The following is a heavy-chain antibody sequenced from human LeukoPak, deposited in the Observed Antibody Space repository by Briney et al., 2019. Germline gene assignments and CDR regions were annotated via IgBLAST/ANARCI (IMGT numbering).Heavy chain of an antibody. Sequence: GGSLRLSCAASGFTFSSYWMTWVRQAPGKGLEGVANIKQDGSEKYYVDSVKGRFTISRDNAKNSLYLQMNSLRAEDTAVYYCAREHDFWFYMDVWGKGTTVTVSS. J-gene: IGHJ6*03. CDR2: IKQDGSEK. V-gene: IGHV3-7*01. CDR1: GFTFSSYW. CDR3: AREHDFWFYMDV. D-gene: IGHD3-3*01.